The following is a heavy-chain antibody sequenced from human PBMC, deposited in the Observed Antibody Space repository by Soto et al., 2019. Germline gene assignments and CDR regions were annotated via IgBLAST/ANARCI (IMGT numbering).Heavy chain of an antibody. CDR1: GFTFSSYA. V-gene: IGHV3-23*01. CDR3: AKDVGDERSLWPVYYYYGMDV. D-gene: IGHD3-10*01. Sequence: GGSLRLSCAASGFTFSSYAMSWVRQAPGKGLEWVSAISGSGGSTYYADSVKGRFTISRDNSKNTLYLQMNSLRAEDTAVYYCAKDVGDERSLWPVYYYYGMDVWGQGTTVTVSS. J-gene: IGHJ6*02. CDR2: ISGSGGST.